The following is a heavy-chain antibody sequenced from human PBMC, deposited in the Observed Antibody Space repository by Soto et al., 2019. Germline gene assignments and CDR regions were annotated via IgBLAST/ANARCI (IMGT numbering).Heavy chain of an antibody. J-gene: IGHJ6*03. CDR3: ARDGIVVVPAAIGAYYYYYYMDV. CDR1: GYTFTSYA. V-gene: IGHV1-3*01. CDR2: INAGNGNT. D-gene: IGHD2-2*01. Sequence: GASVKVSCKASGYTFTSYAMHWVRQAPGQRLEWMGWINAGNGNTKYSQKFQGRVTITRDTSASTAYMELSSLRSEDTAVYYCARDGIVVVPAAIGAYYYYYYMDVWGKGTTVTSP.